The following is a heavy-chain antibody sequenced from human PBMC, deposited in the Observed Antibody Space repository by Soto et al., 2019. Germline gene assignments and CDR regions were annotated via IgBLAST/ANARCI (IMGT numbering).Heavy chain of an antibody. Sequence: GGSLRLSCAASGFTFSSYWMSWVRQAPGKGLEWVANIKQDGSEKYYVDSVKGRFTISRDNAKNSLYLQMNSLGAEDTAVYYCARDGYCSGGSCYFNNWFDPWGQGTLVTVSS. V-gene: IGHV3-7*01. CDR1: GFTFSSYW. CDR3: ARDGYCSGGSCYFNNWFDP. D-gene: IGHD2-15*01. J-gene: IGHJ5*02. CDR2: IKQDGSEK.